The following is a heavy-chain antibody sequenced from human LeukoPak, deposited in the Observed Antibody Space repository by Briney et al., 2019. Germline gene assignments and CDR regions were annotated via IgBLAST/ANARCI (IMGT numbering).Heavy chain of an antibody. J-gene: IGHJ4*02. D-gene: IGHD2-2*02. V-gene: IGHV1-69*01. CDR2: ITPIFGTA. Sequence: SVKVSCKASGGTFSNYAINWVRQAPGQGLEWMGGITPIFGTANYAQRFQGRVTITADESTGTAYMELSSLRSEDTAVYYCARWAGYCSITNCYTAFDFWGQGTLVTVSS. CDR3: ARWAGYCSITNCYTAFDF. CDR1: GGTFSNYA.